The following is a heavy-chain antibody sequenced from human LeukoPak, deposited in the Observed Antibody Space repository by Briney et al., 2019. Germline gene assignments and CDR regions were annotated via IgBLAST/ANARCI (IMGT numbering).Heavy chain of an antibody. D-gene: IGHD1-26*01. V-gene: IGHV4-30-2*01. CDR2: IYHSGST. CDR1: GGSITGGGYT. J-gene: IGHJ4*02. Sequence: SETLSLTCAVSGGSITGGGYTWSWIRQPPGKGLEWIGNIYHSGSTYYNPSLKNRVTISVDTSKNQFSLELSSVTAADTAVYYCARGVGATHYWGQGALVTVSS. CDR3: ARGVGATHY.